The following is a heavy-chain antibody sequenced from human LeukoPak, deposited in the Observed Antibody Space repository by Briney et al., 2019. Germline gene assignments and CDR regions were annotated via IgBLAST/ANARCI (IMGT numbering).Heavy chain of an antibody. J-gene: IGHJ4*02. V-gene: IGHV3-23*01. CDR1: GFTFSNYV. CDR2: ISGSGGST. D-gene: IGHD6-19*01. Sequence: GGSLRLSCAASGFTFSNYVMSWVRQAPGKGLEWVSGISGSGGSTYYADSVKGRFTISRDNSKNTLYLQMNSLRAEDTAVYFCAKKSSAWFGDDYWGQGTLVTVSS. CDR3: AKKSSAWFGDDY.